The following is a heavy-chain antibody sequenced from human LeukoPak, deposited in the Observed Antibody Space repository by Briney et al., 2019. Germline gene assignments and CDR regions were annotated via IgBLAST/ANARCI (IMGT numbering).Heavy chain of an antibody. CDR1: GYTFTSYG. CDR3: ARDQDYYGSGSYMASRGYFDY. CDR2: ISAYNGNT. D-gene: IGHD3-10*01. Sequence: ASVKVSCKASGYTFTSYGISWVRQAPGQGLEWMGWISAYNGNTNYAQKLQGRVTMTTDTSTSTAYMELRSLRSEDTAVYYCARDQDYYGSGSYMASRGYFDYWGQGTLVTVSS. J-gene: IGHJ4*02. V-gene: IGHV1-18*01.